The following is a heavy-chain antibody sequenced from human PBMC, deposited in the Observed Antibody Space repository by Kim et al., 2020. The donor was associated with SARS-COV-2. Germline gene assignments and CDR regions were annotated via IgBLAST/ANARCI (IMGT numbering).Heavy chain of an antibody. CDR3: AKDLREYQLLYSLFDC. Sequence: GGSLRLSCAASGFTFSSYGMHWVRQAPGKGLEWVAVISYDGSSKYYADSVKGRFTISRDNSKNTLYLQMNSLRAEDTAVYSCAKDLREYQLLYSLFDCWGQGTLVTVSS. V-gene: IGHV3-30*18. CDR2: ISYDGSSK. CDR1: GFTFSSYG. D-gene: IGHD2-2*02. J-gene: IGHJ4*02.